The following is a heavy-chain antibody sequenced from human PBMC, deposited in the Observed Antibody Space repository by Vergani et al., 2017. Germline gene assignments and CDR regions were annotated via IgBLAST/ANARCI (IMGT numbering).Heavy chain of an antibody. J-gene: IGHJ5*02. CDR1: GFTFSSYD. CDR3: ARGSAGGWFDP. CDR2: IGTAGDT. V-gene: IGHV3-13*04. D-gene: IGHD3-10*01. Sequence: EVQLVESGGVVVQPGGSLRLSCAASGFTFSSYDMHWVRQATGKGLEWVSAIGTAGDTYYPGSVKGRFTISRENAKNSLYLQMNSPRAGDTAVYYCARGSAGGWFDPWGQGTLVTVSS.